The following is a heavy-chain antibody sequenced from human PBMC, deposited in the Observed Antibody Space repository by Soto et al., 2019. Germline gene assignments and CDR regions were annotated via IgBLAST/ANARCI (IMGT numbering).Heavy chain of an antibody. V-gene: IGHV3-23*01. J-gene: IGHJ4*02. Sequence: GGSLRLSCAASGFTFSSYAMSWVRQAPGKGLEWVSAISGSGGSTYYADSVKGRFTISRDNSKNTLYLQMNSLRAEDTAVYYCAKDYARVGQWLAQAIDYWGQGTLVTVSS. CDR1: GFTFSSYA. CDR2: ISGSGGST. CDR3: AKDYARVGQWLAQAIDY. D-gene: IGHD6-19*01.